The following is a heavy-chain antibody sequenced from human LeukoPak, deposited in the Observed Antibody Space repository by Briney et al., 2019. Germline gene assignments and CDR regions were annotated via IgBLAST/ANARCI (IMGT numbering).Heavy chain of an antibody. D-gene: IGHD5-18*01. J-gene: IGHJ4*02. V-gene: IGHV4-59*12. CDR3: ARGAGSYGIGGDY. CDR2: IYYSGST. CDR1: GGSISSYY. Sequence: PSETLSLTCTVSGGSISSYYWSWIRQPPGKGLEWIGYIYYSGSTNYNPSLKSRVTISVDTSKNQFSLKLSSVTAADTAVYYCARGAGSYGIGGDYWGQGTLVTVSS.